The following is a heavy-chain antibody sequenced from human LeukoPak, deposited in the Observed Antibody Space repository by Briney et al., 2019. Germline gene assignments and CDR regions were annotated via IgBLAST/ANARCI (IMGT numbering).Heavy chain of an antibody. J-gene: IGHJ4*02. CDR3: AALGSGWYEANTY. CDR1: GGSISSYY. D-gene: IGHD6-19*01. V-gene: IGHV4-59*08. Sequence: SETLSLTCTVSGGSISSYYWSWIRQPPGKGLEWIGYIYYSGSTNYNPSLKSRVTISVDTSKNQFSLRLSSVTAADTAVYYCAALGSGWYEANTYWGQGTLVTVSS. CDR2: IYYSGST.